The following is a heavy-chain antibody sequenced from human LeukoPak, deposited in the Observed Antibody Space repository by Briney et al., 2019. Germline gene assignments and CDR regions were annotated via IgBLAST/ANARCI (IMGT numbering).Heavy chain of an antibody. CDR3: ARGNYYDSSGYYYRYYYGMDV. V-gene: IGHV1-2*04. J-gene: IGHJ6*02. Sequence: ASVKVSCKASGYTFTGYYMHGVRQAPGQGLEWMGWINPNSGGTNYAQKFQGWVTMTRDTSISTAYMELSRLRSDDTAVYYCARGNYYDSSGYYYRYYYGMDVWGQGTTVTVSS. CDR2: INPNSGGT. D-gene: IGHD3-22*01. CDR1: GYTFTGYY.